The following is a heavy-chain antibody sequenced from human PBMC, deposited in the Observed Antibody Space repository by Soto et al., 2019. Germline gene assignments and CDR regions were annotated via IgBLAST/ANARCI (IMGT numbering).Heavy chain of an antibody. CDR1: GSTFTGYY. CDR2: INPNSGDT. J-gene: IGHJ5*02. Sequence: QVQLVQSGAEVKKPGASVKVSCKASGSTFTGYYIHWVRQAPGQGLAWMGWINPNSGDTKYAQNFQGRCTMTRDTSISTAYMEVSSLRSDDTAVYYCESRRVTSGWSGEFDPWGQGTLVTVAS. V-gene: IGHV1-2*02. CDR3: ESRRVTSGWSGEFDP. D-gene: IGHD6-19*01.